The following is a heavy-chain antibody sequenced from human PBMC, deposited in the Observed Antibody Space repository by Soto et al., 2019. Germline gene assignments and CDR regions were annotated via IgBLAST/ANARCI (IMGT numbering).Heavy chain of an antibody. CDR2: IYHSGST. Sequence: QLQLQESGSGLVKPSQTLSLTCAVSGGSISSGGYSWSWIRQPPGKGLEWIGYIYHSGSTYYNPSMXRXVXIXXARSKNQFSLTLSSVTAADTAVYYCASGQQLVRNYWGQGTLVTVSS. D-gene: IGHD6-13*01. CDR1: GGSISSGGYS. V-gene: IGHV4-30-2*01. CDR3: ASGQQLVRNY. J-gene: IGHJ4*02.